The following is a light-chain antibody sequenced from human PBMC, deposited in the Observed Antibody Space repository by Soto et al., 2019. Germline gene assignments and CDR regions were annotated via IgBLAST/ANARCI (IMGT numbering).Light chain of an antibody. J-gene: IGKJ5*01. V-gene: IGKV3-11*01. Sequence: EIVLTQSPATLSLSPGERLTLSCRTSQSVSKYFAWYQQKPGRAPRLLIYDASSRATGIPARFIGSGSGTDFTLTISSLEPEDFAIYYCQQRSNWPITFGQGTRLEIK. CDR3: QQRSNWPIT. CDR1: QSVSKY. CDR2: DAS.